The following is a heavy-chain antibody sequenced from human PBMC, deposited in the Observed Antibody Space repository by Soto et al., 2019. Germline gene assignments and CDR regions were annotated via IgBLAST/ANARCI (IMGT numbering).Heavy chain of an antibody. CDR1: GFTFDDYA. Sequence: EVQLVESGGGLVQPGRSLRLSCAASGFTFDDYAMHWVRQAPGKGLEWVSGISWNSGSIGHADSVKGRFTISRDNAKNSLYLQMNSLRAEDTALYYCAKDIYYDSSETGYFDYWGQGTLVTVSS. V-gene: IGHV3-9*01. J-gene: IGHJ4*02. CDR3: AKDIYYDSSETGYFDY. D-gene: IGHD3-22*01. CDR2: ISWNSGSI.